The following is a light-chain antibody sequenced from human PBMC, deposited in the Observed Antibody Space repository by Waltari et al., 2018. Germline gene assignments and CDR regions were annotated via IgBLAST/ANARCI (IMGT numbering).Light chain of an antibody. CDR2: GSS. V-gene: IGKV3-20*01. CDR1: QSVSSNY. J-gene: IGKJ2*01. CDR3: QQYGRSWNT. Sequence: EIVLTQSPGTLSLSPGDRAPLSCRASQSVSSNYLAWYQQRPGQAPRLLIHGSSSRATGIPDRFSGSGSGTDFTLTISRLEPEDFAVYYCQQYGRSWNTFGQGTKLEIK.